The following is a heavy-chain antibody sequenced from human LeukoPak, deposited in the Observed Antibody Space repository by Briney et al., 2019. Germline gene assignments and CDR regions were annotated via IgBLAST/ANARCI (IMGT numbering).Heavy chain of an antibody. Sequence: SQTLSLTCTVSGVSLIDGGYFWTWLRRPAGKGLEWIGRVSTSGTTSYNPSLKSRVTISEDASKNQFSLRLTSVTAADTAVYYCARGYGDFRVEGRYFHSWGQGTLVTVSS. CDR3: ARGYGDFRVEGRYFHS. V-gene: IGHV4-61*02. D-gene: IGHD4-17*01. J-gene: IGHJ4*02. CDR2: VSTSGTT. CDR1: GVSLIDGGYF.